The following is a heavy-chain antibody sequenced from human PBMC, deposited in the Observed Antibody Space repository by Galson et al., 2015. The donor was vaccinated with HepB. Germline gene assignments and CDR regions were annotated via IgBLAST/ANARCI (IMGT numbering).Heavy chain of an antibody. J-gene: IGHJ4*02. V-gene: IGHV3-33*08. Sequence: SLRLSCAASGFGFDAHAMSWVRQAPGKGLQWVALIWADGSKQHYADSVKGRFTISRDNSENTLLLQMNSLRAEDSAVYYCVREVASGWYYFDYWGQGTLVTVSS. CDR1: GFGFDAHA. CDR2: IWADGSKQ. D-gene: IGHD6-19*01. CDR3: VREVASGWYYFDY.